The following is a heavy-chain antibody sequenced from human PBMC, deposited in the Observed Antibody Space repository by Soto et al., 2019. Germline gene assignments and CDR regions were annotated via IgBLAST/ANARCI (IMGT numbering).Heavy chain of an antibody. V-gene: IGHV3-30-3*01. CDR2: ISYDGSNK. CDR1: GFTFSSYA. Sequence: QVRLVESGGGVVQPGRSLRLSCAASGFTFSSYAMHWVRQAPGKGLEWVAVISYDGSNKYYADSVKGRFTISRDNSKNTLYLQMNSLRAEDTAVYYCAREGYSYGGYFDYWGQGTLVTVSS. CDR3: AREGYSYGGYFDY. J-gene: IGHJ4*02. D-gene: IGHD5-18*01.